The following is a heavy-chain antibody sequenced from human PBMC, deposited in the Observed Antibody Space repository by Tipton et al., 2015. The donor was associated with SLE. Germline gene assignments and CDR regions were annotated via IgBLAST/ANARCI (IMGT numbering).Heavy chain of an antibody. V-gene: IGHV4-61*02. CDR3: ARDLGYPGNWFDP. Sequence: TLSLTCNVSGVSIMSGGYYWTWIRQPAGRGLEWIGRIYSNGATNYNPSLMSRFTISVDTPKNQFSLKLTSVTAADTAVYYCARDLGYPGNWFDPWGQGTLVSVSS. D-gene: IGHD1-26*01. CDR2: IYSNGAT. J-gene: IGHJ5*02. CDR1: GVSIMSGGYY.